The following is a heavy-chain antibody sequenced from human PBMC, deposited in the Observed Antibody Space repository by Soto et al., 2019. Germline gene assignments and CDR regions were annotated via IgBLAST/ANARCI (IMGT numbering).Heavy chain of an antibody. V-gene: IGHV4-34*01. J-gene: IGHJ6*02. CDR1: GGSFSGYY. Sequence: QVQLRQWGAGLLKPSETLSLNCAVYGGSFSGYYWSWIRQPPGKGLEWIGEINHRGSINYNPSLTRRGAGSVHTSKNPFSLKLNSVTAADTAVFYCPRGSSMRRPAAGGRDYYCRGLAVWGQGTAVTVSS. D-gene: IGHD1-26*01. CDR2: INHRGSI. CDR3: PRGSSMRRPAAGGRDYYCRGLAV.